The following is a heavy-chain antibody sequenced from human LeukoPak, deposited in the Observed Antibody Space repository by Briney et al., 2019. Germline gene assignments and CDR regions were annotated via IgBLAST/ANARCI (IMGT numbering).Heavy chain of an antibody. J-gene: IGHJ3*01. D-gene: IGHD2-21*01. CDR3: ARDHLWTFDL. Sequence: GSLRLSCAASGFTFSSYGMHWVRQAPGKGLEWVAFIRYDGSNKYYADSVKGRFTISRDNAKNSLYLQMNSLRAEDTAVYYCARDHLWTFDLWGPGIMVTVSS. CDR1: GFTFSSYG. V-gene: IGHV3-30*02. CDR2: IRYDGSNK.